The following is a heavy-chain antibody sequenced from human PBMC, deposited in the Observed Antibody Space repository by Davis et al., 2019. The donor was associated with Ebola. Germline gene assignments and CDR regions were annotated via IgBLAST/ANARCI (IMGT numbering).Heavy chain of an antibody. CDR3: ARDGLIPTSYCSGGSCYSDYGMDV. D-gene: IGHD2-15*01. J-gene: IGHJ6*04. Sequence: GGSLRLSCAASGFTFSGYSMNWVRQAPGKGLEWVSSISSSSSYIYYADSVKGRFTISRDNAKNSLYLQMNSLRAEDTAVYYCARDGLIPTSYCSGGSCYSDYGMDVWGKGTTVTVSS. CDR2: ISSSSSYI. V-gene: IGHV3-21*01. CDR1: GFTFSGYS.